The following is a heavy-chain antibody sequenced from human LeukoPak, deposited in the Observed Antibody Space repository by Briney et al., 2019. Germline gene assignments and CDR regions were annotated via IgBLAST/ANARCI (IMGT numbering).Heavy chain of an antibody. D-gene: IGHD1-14*01. CDR1: GFTFSSYG. Sequence: GGSLRLSCAASGFTFSSYGMHWVRQAPGKGLEWVAVIWYDGSNKYYADSVKGRFTISRDNSKNTLYLQMNSLRAEDTAVYYCARGPKHSGYYFDYWGQGTLVTVSS. V-gene: IGHV3-33*01. J-gene: IGHJ4*02. CDR2: IWYDGSNK. CDR3: ARGPKHSGYYFDY.